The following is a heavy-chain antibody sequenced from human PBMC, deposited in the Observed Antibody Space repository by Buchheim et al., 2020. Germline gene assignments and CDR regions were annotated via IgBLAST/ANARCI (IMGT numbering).Heavy chain of an antibody. V-gene: IGHV3-7*01. CDR3: AGGSYSYYYYYGMDV. CDR2: IKQDGREK. CDR1: GFTFSSYW. J-gene: IGHJ6*02. D-gene: IGHD1-26*01. Sequence: EVQLVESGGGLVQPGGSLRLSCAASGFTFSSYWMSWVRQAPGKGLEWVANIKQDGREKYYVDSVKGRFTISRDNAKNQLYLQMNSLRAEDTAVYYCAGGSYSYYYYYGMDVWGQGTT.